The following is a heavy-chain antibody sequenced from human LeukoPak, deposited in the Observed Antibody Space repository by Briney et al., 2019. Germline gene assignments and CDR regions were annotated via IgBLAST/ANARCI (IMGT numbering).Heavy chain of an antibody. Sequence: GGSLRLSCVGSGFTFRSHAMSWVRQAPEKGLEFVSGIYENGGTTYYADSVKGRFSISRDNAKNTVYLQMNSLRAEDTGMYYCARGTSAGGPISPFDFWGQGTLVTVSS. D-gene: IGHD6-13*01. CDR2: IYENGGTT. V-gene: IGHV3-23*01. J-gene: IGHJ4*02. CDR3: ARGTSAGGPISPFDF. CDR1: GFTFRSHA.